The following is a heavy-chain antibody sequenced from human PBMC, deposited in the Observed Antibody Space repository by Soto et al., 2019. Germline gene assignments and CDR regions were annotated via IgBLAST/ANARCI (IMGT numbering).Heavy chain of an antibody. CDR2: VGTGGDT. CDR3: ARGFGFGGPSDVAVVLAATHWYFDL. D-gene: IGHD2-15*01. V-gene: IGHV3-13*01. J-gene: IGHJ2*01. CDR1: GFTFSSYD. Sequence: EVQLVESGGGLVQPGGSLRLSCAASGFTFSSYDMHWVRQASGKGLEWVSAVGTGGDTFYPDSVKGRFTISRENAKNSLFLRMNSLTAGDTAVYYCARGFGFGGPSDVAVVLAATHWYFDLWGRGTLVTVSS.